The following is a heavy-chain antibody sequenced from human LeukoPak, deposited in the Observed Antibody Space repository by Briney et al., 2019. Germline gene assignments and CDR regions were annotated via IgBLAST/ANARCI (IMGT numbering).Heavy chain of an antibody. D-gene: IGHD5-24*01. CDR2: INPNSGDT. CDR1: GDTFSNYA. V-gene: IGHV1-2*02. CDR3: ARVRSITALDF. Sequence: ASVKVSCKASGDTFSNYAISWVRQAPGQGLEWMGWINPNSGDTNYAQTFQGRITMTRDTSINLGSMELSRLSSDDTAVYYCARVRSITALDFWGQGTLVTVSS. J-gene: IGHJ4*02.